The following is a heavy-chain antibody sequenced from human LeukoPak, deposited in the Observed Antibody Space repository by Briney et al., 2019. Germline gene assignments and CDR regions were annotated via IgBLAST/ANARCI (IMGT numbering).Heavy chain of an antibody. J-gene: IGHJ5*02. CDR3: ARDLGYGSGSYFPNWFDP. Sequence: SVKVSCKASGGTFSSYAISWVRQAPGQGLEWMGRIIPIFGIANYAQKFQGRVTITADKSTSTAYMELSSLRSEDTVVYYCARDLGYGSGSYFPNWFDPWGQGTLVTVSS. D-gene: IGHD3-10*01. V-gene: IGHV1-69*04. CDR1: GGTFSSYA. CDR2: IIPIFGIA.